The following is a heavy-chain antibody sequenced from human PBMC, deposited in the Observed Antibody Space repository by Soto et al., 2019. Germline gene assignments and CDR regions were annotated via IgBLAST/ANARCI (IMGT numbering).Heavy chain of an antibody. D-gene: IGHD6-6*01. CDR2: LYTGTDT. J-gene: IGHJ4*02. V-gene: IGHV3-53*05. CDR3: AKRSIYYFDY. Sequence: GGSLRLSCAASGFTVSSTYLTWVRQAPGKGLEWVAILYTGTDTVYADSVKGRFTISRDNSKNTQYLQMNSLRPEDTAVYYCAKRSIYYFDYWGQGTLVTVSS. CDR1: GFTVSSTY.